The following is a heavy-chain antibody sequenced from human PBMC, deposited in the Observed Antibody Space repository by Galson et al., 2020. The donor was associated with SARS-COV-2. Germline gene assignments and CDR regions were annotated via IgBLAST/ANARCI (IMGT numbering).Heavy chain of an antibody. D-gene: IGHD2-21*01. Sequence: SKTLSLTCTVSRGSISSGSYYWSWIRTPAGKGLQWIGRIYSSGTTQYNPSLKSRVTMSVDTAKHQFFLKLSSVTAADTAGDYCAREGIRWYGPGGQGTRVTVAA. J-gene: IGHJ5*02. CDR1: RGSISSGSYY. V-gene: IGHV4-61*02. CDR2: IYSSGTT. CDR3: AREGIRWYGP.